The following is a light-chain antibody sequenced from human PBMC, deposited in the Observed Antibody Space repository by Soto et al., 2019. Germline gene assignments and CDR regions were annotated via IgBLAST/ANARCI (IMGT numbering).Light chain of an antibody. CDR3: SSFAGSGNWV. CDR1: SSDIGGYNY. V-gene: IGLV2-23*01. Sequence: QSALTQPASVSGSPGQSITISCTGTSSDIGGYNYVSWYQHHPGKAPKLLIYEATKRPSGVSGRFSGSKSGNTASLTISGLQAEDEADYYCSSFAGSGNWVFGGGIKLTVL. CDR2: EAT. J-gene: IGLJ3*02.